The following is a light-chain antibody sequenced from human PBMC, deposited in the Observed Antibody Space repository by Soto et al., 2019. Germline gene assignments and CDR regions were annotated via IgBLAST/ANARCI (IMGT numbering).Light chain of an antibody. CDR1: QSVSSY. J-gene: IGKJ1*01. CDR3: QQRGNWPRT. V-gene: IGKV3-11*01. Sequence: EIVLTQSPATLSLSPGERATLSCRASQSVSSYLAWYQQKPGQAPRLLIYDASNRATGIPGRFSGSGSGTDFTLTISSLEPEDFAVYYCQQRGNWPRTFGQGTKVGVK. CDR2: DAS.